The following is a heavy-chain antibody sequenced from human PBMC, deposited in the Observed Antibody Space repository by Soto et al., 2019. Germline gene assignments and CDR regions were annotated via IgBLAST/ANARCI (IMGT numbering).Heavy chain of an antibody. CDR2: ISSSSSYI. Sequence: GGSLRLSCAASGFTFSSYSMNWVRQAPGKGLEWVSSISSSSSYIYYADSVKGRFTISRDNAKNSLYLQMSSLRAEDTAVYYCARDRGSYYDFWSGYYIGIGFDYWGQGTLVTVSS. CDR3: ARDRGSYYDFWSGYYIGIGFDY. J-gene: IGHJ4*02. CDR1: GFTFSSYS. V-gene: IGHV3-21*01. D-gene: IGHD3-3*01.